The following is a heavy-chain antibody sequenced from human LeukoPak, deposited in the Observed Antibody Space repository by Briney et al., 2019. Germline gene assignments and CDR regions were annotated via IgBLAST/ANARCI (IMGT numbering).Heavy chain of an antibody. J-gene: IGHJ6*02. D-gene: IGHD3-10*01. CDR2: ISYDGSRR. CDR3: AREFGGSLYGMDV. V-gene: IGHV3-30*03. CDR1: GFTFTTYG. Sequence: PGGSLRLSCGVSGFTFTTYGMHWVRQAPGKGLEWVAFISYDGSRRYFADSVKGRFTIFRDNSKNTLYLQMNSMSAVDTAVYYCAREFGGSLYGMDVWGQGTTVSVSS.